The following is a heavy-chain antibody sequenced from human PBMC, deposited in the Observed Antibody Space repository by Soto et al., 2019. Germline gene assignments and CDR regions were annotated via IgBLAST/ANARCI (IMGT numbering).Heavy chain of an antibody. CDR2: ISGSGGST. J-gene: IGHJ6*03. CDR3: AKKATDFWSGYGDYYYYYMDV. V-gene: IGHV3-23*01. Sequence: GGSLRLSCAASGFTFSSYAMSWVRQAPGKGLEWVSAISGSGGSTYYADSVKGRFTISRDNSKNTLYLQMNSLRAEDTAVYYCAKKATDFWSGYGDYYYYYMDVWGKGTTVTVSS. D-gene: IGHD3-3*01. CDR1: GFTFSSYA.